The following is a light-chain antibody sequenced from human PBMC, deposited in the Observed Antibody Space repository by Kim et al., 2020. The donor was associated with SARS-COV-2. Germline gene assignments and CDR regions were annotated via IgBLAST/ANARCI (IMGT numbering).Light chain of an antibody. CDR3: QSYDSSNVV. Sequence: NFMLTQPHSVSDSPGKTVTISCTGSSGSIASSYVQWYQQRPGSVPTIVIYEDNQRPSGVPDRFSGSIDSSSNSAFLTISGLKTEDEADYYCQSYDSSNVVFGGGTQLTV. CDR2: EDN. J-gene: IGLJ2*01. CDR1: SGSIASSY. V-gene: IGLV6-57*02.